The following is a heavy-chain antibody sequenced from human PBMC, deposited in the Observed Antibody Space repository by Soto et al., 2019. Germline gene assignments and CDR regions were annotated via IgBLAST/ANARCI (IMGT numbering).Heavy chain of an antibody. J-gene: IGHJ6*02. V-gene: IGHV4-31*03. Sequence: SETLSLTCTVSGGSISSGGYYWSWIRQHPGKGLEWIGYIYYSGSTYYNPSLKSRVTISVDTSKNQFSLKLSSVTAADTAVYYCARVQGSFDYYYYYGMDVWGQGTTVTVSS. CDR1: GGSISSGGYY. D-gene: IGHD4-4*01. CDR3: ARVQGSFDYYYYYGMDV. CDR2: IYYSGST.